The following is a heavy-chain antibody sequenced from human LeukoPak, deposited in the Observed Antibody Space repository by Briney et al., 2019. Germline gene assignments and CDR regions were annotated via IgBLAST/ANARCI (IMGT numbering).Heavy chain of an antibody. D-gene: IGHD6-25*01. Sequence: SETLSLTCIASGVSISRSTDYWVWIRQSPVKGLEWIGSIFSSGSAYYNPSLKSRVTISVATSKNQFSLRLASVTAADTAMYFCGFSEGDFWGQGALVTVSS. CDR2: IFSSGSA. V-gene: IGHV4-39*07. J-gene: IGHJ4*02. CDR1: GVSISRSTDY. CDR3: GFSEGDF.